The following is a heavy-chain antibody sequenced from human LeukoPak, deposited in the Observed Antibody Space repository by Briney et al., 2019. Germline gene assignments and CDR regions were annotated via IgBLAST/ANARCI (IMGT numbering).Heavy chain of an antibody. CDR1: GFTFSSYG. D-gene: IGHD6-6*01. J-gene: IGHJ4*02. Sequence: GGSLRLSCAASGFTFSSYGMHWVRQAPGKGLEWVAVISYDGSNKYYADSVKGRFTISRDNSKNTLYLQMNSLRAEDTAVYYCAKDIRYGSSSVDYFDYWGQGTLVTVSS. CDR2: ISYDGSNK. V-gene: IGHV3-30*18. CDR3: AKDIRYGSSSVDYFDY.